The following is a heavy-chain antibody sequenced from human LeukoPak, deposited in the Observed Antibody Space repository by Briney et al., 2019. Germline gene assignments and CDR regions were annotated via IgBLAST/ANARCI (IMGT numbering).Heavy chain of an antibody. Sequence: GGSLRLSCAASGSTLRSFAMRWVRQAPGRGGEWGSGIGGGGGRPYYAASVKGRLTISRDNSKNTLYLQMNSLRAEDTAVYYCAKDMGGSGSPGLGMDVWGQGTTVTVSS. J-gene: IGHJ6*02. D-gene: IGHD3-10*01. CDR1: GSTLRSFA. CDR3: AKDMGGSGSPGLGMDV. V-gene: IGHV3-23*01. CDR2: IGGGGGRP.